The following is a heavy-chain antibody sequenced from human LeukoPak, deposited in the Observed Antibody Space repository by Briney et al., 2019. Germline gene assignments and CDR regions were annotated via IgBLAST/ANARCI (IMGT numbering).Heavy chain of an antibody. CDR1: GGTFSSYA. Sequence: GSSVKVSCKASGGTFSSYAISWVRQAPGQGLEWMGRIIPILGIANYAQKFQGRVTITADKSTSTAYMELSSLRSEDTAVYCCARVREVVTLGWFDPWGQGTLVTVSS. D-gene: IGHD4-23*01. CDR3: ARVREVVTLGWFDP. J-gene: IGHJ5*02. CDR2: IIPILGIA. V-gene: IGHV1-69*04.